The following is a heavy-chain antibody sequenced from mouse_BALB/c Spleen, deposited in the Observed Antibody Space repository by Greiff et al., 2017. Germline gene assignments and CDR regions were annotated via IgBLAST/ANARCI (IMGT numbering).Heavy chain of an antibody. CDR3: ARGMITTRYYFDY. V-gene: IGHV2-9*02. Sequence: QVQLQQSGPGLVAPSQSLSITCTVSGFSLTSYGVHWVRQPPGKGLEWLGVILAGGSTNYNSALMSRLSISKDNSKSQVFLKMNSLQTDDTAMYYCARGMITTRYYFDYWGQGTTLTVSS. CDR1: GFSLTSYG. CDR2: ILAGGST. J-gene: IGHJ2*01. D-gene: IGHD2-4*01.